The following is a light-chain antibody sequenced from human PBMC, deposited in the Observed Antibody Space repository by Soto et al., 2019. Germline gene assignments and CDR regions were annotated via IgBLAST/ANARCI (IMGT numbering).Light chain of an antibody. CDR3: QQYTNWPQT. CDR2: GTS. V-gene: IGKV3-15*01. CDR1: QSVSST. J-gene: IGKJ1*01. Sequence: IVVTQSPVSLSVSAGERATLSCRASQSVSSTLAWYQQKPGQAPRLLIYGTSTRATGIPARFSGSGSGTEFTLTISSLQSEDFAVYYCQQYTNWPQTFGQGTKVDIK.